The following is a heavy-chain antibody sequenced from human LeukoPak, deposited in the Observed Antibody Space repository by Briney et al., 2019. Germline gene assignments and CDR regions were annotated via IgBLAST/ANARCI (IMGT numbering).Heavy chain of an antibody. Sequence: GGSLRLSCAASGFTFDDYAMHWVRQAPGKGLEWVSGISWNSGSIGYADSVKGRFTISRDNAKNSLYLQMNSLRAEDTALYYCARAASYYFDYWGQGTLVTVSS. CDR1: GFTFDDYA. J-gene: IGHJ4*02. CDR3: ARAASYYFDY. D-gene: IGHD6-6*01. CDR2: ISWNSGSI. V-gene: IGHV3-9*01.